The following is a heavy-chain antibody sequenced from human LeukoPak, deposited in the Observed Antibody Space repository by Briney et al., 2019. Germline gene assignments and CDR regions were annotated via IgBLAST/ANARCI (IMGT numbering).Heavy chain of an antibody. CDR3: ARGPLVTPFPDDFDI. D-gene: IGHD4-23*01. CDR2: ISSSSSYI. J-gene: IGHJ3*02. Sequence: GGSLRLSCAASGFTFSSYSMNWVRQAPGKGLEWVSSISSSSSYIYYADSVKGRFTISRDNAKNPLYLQMNSLRAEDTAVYYCARGPLVTPFPDDFDIWGQGTMVTVSS. CDR1: GFTFSSYS. V-gene: IGHV3-21*01.